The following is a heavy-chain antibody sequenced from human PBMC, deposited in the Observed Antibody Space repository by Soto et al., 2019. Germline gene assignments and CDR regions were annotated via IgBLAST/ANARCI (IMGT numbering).Heavy chain of an antibody. Sequence: SETLTLTCSVSGGSFRDHYWTWIRQPPGKGLEWIGYISYSGYTNYKPSLKSRLTMSVDMSKNQFSLKLNSLTAADTAVYYCARTTEKDGKEGLDYWGQGTQVTVS. CDR2: ISYSGYT. D-gene: IGHD4-4*01. J-gene: IGHJ4*02. CDR1: GGSFRDHY. CDR3: ARTTEKDGKEGLDY. V-gene: IGHV4-59*11.